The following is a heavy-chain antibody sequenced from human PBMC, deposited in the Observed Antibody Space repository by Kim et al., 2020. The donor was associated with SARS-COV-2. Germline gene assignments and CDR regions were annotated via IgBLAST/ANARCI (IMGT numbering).Heavy chain of an antibody. CDR1: GGSFSGYY. CDR2: INHSGST. V-gene: IGHV4-34*01. D-gene: IGHD3-10*01. Sequence: SETLSLTCAVYGGSFSGYYWSWIRQPPGKGLEWIGEINHSGSTNYNPSLKSRVTISVDTSKNQFSLKLSSVTAADTAVYYCARGKTYYLEAYFDYWGQGTLVTVSS. J-gene: IGHJ4*02. CDR3: ARGKTYYLEAYFDY.